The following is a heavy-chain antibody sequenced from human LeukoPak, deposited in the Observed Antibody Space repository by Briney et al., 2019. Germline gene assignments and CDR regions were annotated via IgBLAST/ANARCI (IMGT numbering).Heavy chain of an antibody. CDR3: AREDSSSSSLYAFDI. CDR1: GFTFSSYG. J-gene: IGHJ3*02. CDR2: ISSSSSTI. V-gene: IGHV3-48*01. D-gene: IGHD6-6*01. Sequence: GGSLRLSCAASGFTFSSYGMHWVRQAPGKGVEWVSYISSSSSTIYYADSVKGRFTISRDNAKNSLYLQMNSLRAEDTAVYYCAREDSSSSSLYAFDIWGQGAMVTVSS.